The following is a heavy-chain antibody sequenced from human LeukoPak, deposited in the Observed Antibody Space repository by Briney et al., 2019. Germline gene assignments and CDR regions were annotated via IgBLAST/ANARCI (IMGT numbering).Heavy chain of an antibody. Sequence: SETLSLTCTVPGGSISSYYWSWIRQPAGKGLEWIGRIYTSGSTNYNPSLKSRVTMSVDTSKNQFSLKLSSVTAADTAVYYCARSGSMIVPGDAFDIWGQGTMVTVSS. V-gene: IGHV4-4*07. J-gene: IGHJ3*02. CDR3: ARSGSMIVPGDAFDI. CDR2: IYTSGST. CDR1: GGSISSYY. D-gene: IGHD3-22*01.